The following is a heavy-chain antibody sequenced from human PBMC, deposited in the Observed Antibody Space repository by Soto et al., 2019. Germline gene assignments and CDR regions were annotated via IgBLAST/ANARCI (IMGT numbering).Heavy chain of an antibody. Sequence: PSETLSLTCTVSGGSISSGGYYWSWIRQHPGKGLEWIGYIYYSGSTYYNPSLNSRVTISVDTSKNQFSLKLSSVTAADTAVYYCAITAEYGDYDARGPGTWVTVSS. V-gene: IGHV4-31*03. D-gene: IGHD4-17*01. CDR1: GGSISSGGYY. J-gene: IGHJ5*02. CDR2: IYYSGST. CDR3: AITAEYGDYDA.